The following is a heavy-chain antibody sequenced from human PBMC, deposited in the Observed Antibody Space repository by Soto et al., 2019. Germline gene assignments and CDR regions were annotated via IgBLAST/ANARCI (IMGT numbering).Heavy chain of an antibody. CDR3: ARVLGYCSSTSCPPYYYYYGMDV. CDR2: INSDGSST. D-gene: IGHD2-2*01. J-gene: IGHJ6*02. Sequence: GGSLRLSCAASGFTFSSYWMHWVRQAPGKGLVWVSRINSDGSSTSYADSVKGRFTISRDNAKNTLYLQMNSLGAEDTAVYYCARVLGYCSSTSCPPYYYYYGMDVWGQGTTVTVSS. V-gene: IGHV3-74*01. CDR1: GFTFSSYW.